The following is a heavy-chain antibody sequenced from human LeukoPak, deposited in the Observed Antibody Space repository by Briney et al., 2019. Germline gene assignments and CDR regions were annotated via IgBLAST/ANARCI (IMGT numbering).Heavy chain of an antibody. V-gene: IGHV1-24*01. CDR1: GYTLTELS. CDR3: ARGIINSNYEQPRASTHYYYYYYMDV. D-gene: IGHD4-11*01. CDR2: FDPEDTET. Sequence: ASVKVSCKVSGYTLTELSMHWVRQAPGKGLEWMGRFDPEDTETIYAQMFQGRVAMTEDTSTDTAYMELGSLRSEDTAVYYCARGIINSNYEQPRASTHYYYYYYMDVWGKGTTVTVSS. J-gene: IGHJ6*03.